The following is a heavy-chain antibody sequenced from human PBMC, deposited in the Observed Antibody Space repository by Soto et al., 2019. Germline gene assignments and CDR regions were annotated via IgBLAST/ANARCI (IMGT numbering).Heavy chain of an antibody. D-gene: IGHD3-10*01. CDR1: GGTFSSYA. CDR2: IIPIFGTA. CDR3: ARTDHYYGSGSYYYGMDV. Sequence: SVKVSCKASGGTFSSYAISWVRQAPGQGLEWMGGIIPIFGTANYAQKFQGRVTITADESTSTAYMELSSLRSEDTAVYYCARTDHYYGSGSYYYGMDVWGQGTTVTVSS. J-gene: IGHJ6*02. V-gene: IGHV1-69*13.